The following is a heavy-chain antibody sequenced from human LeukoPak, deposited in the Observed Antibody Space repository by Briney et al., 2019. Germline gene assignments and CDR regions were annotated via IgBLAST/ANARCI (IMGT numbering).Heavy chain of an antibody. CDR2: IKQDGSEK. V-gene: IGHV3-7*05. CDR3: AGEAGIPPSTQQWPTSVDY. CDR1: GFTFSSSW. D-gene: IGHD5-18*01. Sequence: PGGSLRLSCVASGFTFSSSWMSWVRQAPGKGLEWVANIKQDGSEKYCVDSVKGRFTISRDNAKNSLYLQMNSLRAEDTAVYYCAGEAGIPPSTQQWPTSVDYWGQGTLVTVSS. J-gene: IGHJ4*02.